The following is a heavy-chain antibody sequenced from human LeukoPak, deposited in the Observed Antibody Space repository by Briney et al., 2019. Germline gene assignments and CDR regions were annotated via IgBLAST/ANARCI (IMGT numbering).Heavy chain of an antibody. Sequence: PSETLSLTCTVSGYSISSGYHWGWIRQPPGKGLEWIGSIYHSGSTYYNPSLKSRVTISVDTSKNQFSLKLSSVTAADTAVYYCAREVHAKAWFDPWGQGTLVTVSS. CDR2: IYHSGST. J-gene: IGHJ5*02. V-gene: IGHV4-38-2*02. CDR3: AREVHAKAWFDP. CDR1: GYSISSGYH.